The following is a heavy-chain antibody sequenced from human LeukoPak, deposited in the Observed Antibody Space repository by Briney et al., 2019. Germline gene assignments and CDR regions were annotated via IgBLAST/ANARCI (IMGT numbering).Heavy chain of an antibody. D-gene: IGHD1-26*01. CDR1: GGSFSGYY. CDR2: IYYSGST. CDR3: AXXXXXXXXGAYYYFDY. V-gene: IGHV4-39*01. Sequence: SETLSLTCAVYGGSFSGYYWGWIRQPPGKGLEWIGSIYYSGSTYYNPSLKSRVTISVDTSKNQFSLKLSSVAAADTAVYYCAXXXXXXXXGAYYYFDYWGQGTLVTVSS. J-gene: IGHJ4*02.